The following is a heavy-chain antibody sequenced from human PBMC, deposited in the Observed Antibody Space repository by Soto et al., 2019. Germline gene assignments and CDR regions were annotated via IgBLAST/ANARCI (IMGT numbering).Heavy chain of an antibody. D-gene: IGHD1-26*01. V-gene: IGHV4-59*08. Sequence: SETLSLTCTVPGASICNYYWSWIRQPPGKGLELIGYIYYSRGTNYNPSLQSRVTISVDTSKNQFSLKLSSVTAADTAVYYCASLIVGATPGLYSYYGMDVWGQGTTVT. J-gene: IGHJ6*02. CDR2: IYYSRGT. CDR3: ASLIVGATPGLYSYYGMDV. CDR1: GASICNYY.